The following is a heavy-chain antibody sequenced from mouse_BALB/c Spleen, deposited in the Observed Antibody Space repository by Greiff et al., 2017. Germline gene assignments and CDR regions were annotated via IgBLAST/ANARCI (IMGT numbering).Heavy chain of an antibody. D-gene: IGHD2-4*01. CDR1: GFNIKDTY. J-gene: IGHJ3*01. Sequence: EVQLQQSGAELVKPGASVKLSCTASGFNIKDTYMHWVKQRPEQGLEWIGRIDPANGNTKYDPKFQGKATITADTSSNTAYLQLSSLTSEDTAVYYCARPIYYDYDWVFSYWGQGTLVTVSA. CDR3: ARPIYYDYDWVFSY. V-gene: IGHV14-3*02. CDR2: IDPANGNT.